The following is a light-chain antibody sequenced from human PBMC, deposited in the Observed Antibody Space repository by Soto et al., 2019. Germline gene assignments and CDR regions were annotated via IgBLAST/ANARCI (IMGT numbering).Light chain of an antibody. CDR1: QSISIN. Sequence: EIVLTQSPGTLSVSPGDRVTLSCRARQSISINLAWYQHKPGQAPRLLIHGASTRATGIPARISGSGSGTEFTLTISSLQSEDFAVYYCQQFRNWPWTFGQGTKGEVK. J-gene: IGKJ1*01. CDR2: GAS. CDR3: QQFRNWPWT. V-gene: IGKV3D-15*01.